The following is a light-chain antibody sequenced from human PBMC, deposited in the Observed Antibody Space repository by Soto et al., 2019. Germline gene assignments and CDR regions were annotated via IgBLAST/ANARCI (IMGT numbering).Light chain of an antibody. J-gene: IGKJ2*01. CDR1: QSVSSAY. CDR3: QQHGCLPPIYT. V-gene: IGKV3-20*01. Sequence: EVVLTQSPGTLSLSPGERATLSCRASQSVSSAYLAWYQQKPGQAPRLLIYGASSRATGIPDRFSGSGSETDFTLTISRLEPEDFAVYYCQQHGCLPPIYTFGQGTNLEIK. CDR2: GAS.